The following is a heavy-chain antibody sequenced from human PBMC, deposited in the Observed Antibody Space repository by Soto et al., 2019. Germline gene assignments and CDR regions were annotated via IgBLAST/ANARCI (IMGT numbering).Heavy chain of an antibody. CDR3: ARDGVATRAFDY. J-gene: IGHJ4*02. V-gene: IGHV3-64*01. CDR1: GFTFRGDA. D-gene: IGHD5-12*01. Sequence: VLLVESGGCLVQPGGSLRLSCAASGFTFRGDAMHGVLQALGKGLEYVSRISSDGGSTYYVRSVKGRLAISRDNSKNTLSLQLGSLTTDDLAVYYCARDGVATRAFDYWGQGTLVTVSS. CDR2: ISSDGGST.